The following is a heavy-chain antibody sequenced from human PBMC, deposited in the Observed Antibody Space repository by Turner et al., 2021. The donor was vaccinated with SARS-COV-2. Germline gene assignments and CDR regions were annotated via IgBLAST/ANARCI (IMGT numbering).Heavy chain of an antibody. CDR2: TSFDGMNK. CDR3: AKGGGSGLLNFDY. J-gene: IGHJ4*02. Sequence: QVQLVESGGGVVQPGGSLRLSCAASGFTFSSYGMHWVRQAPGKGLEGVAVTSFDGMNKYYADSVKGRFTISRDNSKNTLYLQMNSLRVEDTAVYYCAKGGGSGLLNFDYWGQGTLVTVSS. CDR1: GFTFSSYG. D-gene: IGHD6-25*01. V-gene: IGHV3-30*18.